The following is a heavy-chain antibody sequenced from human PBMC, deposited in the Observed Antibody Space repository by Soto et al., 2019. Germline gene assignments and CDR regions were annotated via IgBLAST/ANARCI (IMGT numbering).Heavy chain of an antibody. CDR2: IWYDGSNK. V-gene: IGHV3-33*01. Sequence: GGSLRLSCVASGFNFDSHGMHWVRQAPGKGLEWVAVIWYDGSNKYYADSVKGRFTISRDNSKNTMFLQMNNLSPDDTAVYYCARDFRGGSHMDVWGEGTTVTVSS. J-gene: IGHJ6*03. CDR1: GFNFDSHG. D-gene: IGHD3-3*01. CDR3: ARDFRGGSHMDV.